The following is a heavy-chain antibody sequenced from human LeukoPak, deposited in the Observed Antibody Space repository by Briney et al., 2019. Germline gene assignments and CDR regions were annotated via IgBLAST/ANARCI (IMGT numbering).Heavy chain of an antibody. J-gene: IGHJ4*02. D-gene: IGHD3-22*01. Sequence: SETLSLTCTVSGGSISSYYWSWIRQPPGKGLEWIGYIYYSGSTNYNPSLKSRVTISVDTSKNQFSLKLSSVTAADTAVYYCARVRIGNYDSSGYYPEFDYWGQGTLVTVSS. CDR1: GGSISSYY. CDR2: IYYSGST. V-gene: IGHV4-59*01. CDR3: ARVRIGNYDSSGYYPEFDY.